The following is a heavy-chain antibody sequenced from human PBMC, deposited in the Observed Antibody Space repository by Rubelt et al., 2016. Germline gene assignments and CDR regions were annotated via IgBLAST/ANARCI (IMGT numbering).Heavy chain of an antibody. J-gene: IGHJ5*02. CDR2: INHSGNT. CDR1: GFTVSSNY. D-gene: IGHD3-3*01. CDR3: ARRGLGVTDWFDP. Sequence: VQLVESGGDLVQPGGSLRLSCAASGFTVSSNYMSWVRQAPGKGLEWIGEINHSGNTNYNPSLKSRVTTTVDTSRKAFSRKVSSGTAADTAVYYCARRGLGVTDWFDPWGQGTLVTVSS. V-gene: IGHV4-34*01.